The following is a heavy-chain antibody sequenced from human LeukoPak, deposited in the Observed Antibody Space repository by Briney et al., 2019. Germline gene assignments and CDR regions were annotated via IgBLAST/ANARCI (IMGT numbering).Heavy chain of an antibody. CDR1: GFTFSDYY. CDR2: ISSPGSTT. D-gene: IGHD1-1*01. V-gene: IGHV3-11*04. CDR3: ATGKVEPYFYYTAV. J-gene: IGHJ6*03. Sequence: PGGSLRLSCAASGFTFSDYYMSWIRQAPGKGLEWVSHISSPGSTTLYADSVKGRFTISRDNAKNSLDLQMNSLRADDTAVYYCATGKVEPYFYYTAVWGKGTTVTVSS.